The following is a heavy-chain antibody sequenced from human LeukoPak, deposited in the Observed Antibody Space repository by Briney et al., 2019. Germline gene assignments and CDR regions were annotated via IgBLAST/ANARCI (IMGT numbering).Heavy chain of an antibody. D-gene: IGHD3-3*01. CDR2: IYYSGST. Sequence: PSETLSLTCTVSGGSISSSSYYWGWIRQPPGKGLEWIGSIYYSGSTYYNPSLKSRVTISVDTSKNQFSLKLSSVTAADTAVYYCARPHYAFWSGYSHRYYYGMDVWGQGTTVTVSS. CDR3: ARPHYAFWSGYSHRYYYGMDV. J-gene: IGHJ6*02. CDR1: GGSISSSSYY. V-gene: IGHV4-39*01.